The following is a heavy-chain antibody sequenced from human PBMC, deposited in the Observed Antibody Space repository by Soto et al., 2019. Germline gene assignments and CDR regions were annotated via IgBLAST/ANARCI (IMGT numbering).Heavy chain of an antibody. D-gene: IGHD3-22*01. Sequence: SVKVSCKASGGTFSSYAISWVRQAPGQGLEWMGGIIPIFGTANYAQKFQGRVTITADESTSTAYMELSSLRSEDTAVYYCARSRNYYDSSGFDYWGQGTLVTSPQ. CDR3: ARSRNYYDSSGFDY. CDR2: IIPIFGTA. J-gene: IGHJ4*02. CDR1: GGTFSSYA. V-gene: IGHV1-69*13.